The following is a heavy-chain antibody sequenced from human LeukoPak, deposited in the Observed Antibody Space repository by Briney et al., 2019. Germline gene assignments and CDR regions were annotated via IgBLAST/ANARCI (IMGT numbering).Heavy chain of an antibody. D-gene: IGHD3-3*01. J-gene: IGHJ4*02. CDR2: IYNRGST. V-gene: IGHV4-59*01. CDR1: GGAMSSYY. CDR3: ARGFYYDFWSGIKWHPAYYFDY. Sequence: SETLSLTCFVSGGAMSSYYWSWIRQSPGKGLEWIAYIYNRGSTNYNPSLKSRVTISMDMSKNQFSLRLSSVTAADTAMYYCARGFYYDFWSGIKWHPAYYFDYWGQGTLVTVSS.